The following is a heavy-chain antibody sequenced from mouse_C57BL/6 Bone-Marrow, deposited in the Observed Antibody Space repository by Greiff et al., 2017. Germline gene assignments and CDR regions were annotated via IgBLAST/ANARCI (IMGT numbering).Heavy chain of an antibody. V-gene: IGHV1-42*01. CDR3: AGGGNYGFAY. D-gene: IGHD2-1*01. CDR2: INPSNGGT. CDR1: GYSFTGYY. Sequence: EVQLQQSGPELVKPGASVKISCKASGYSFTGYYMNWVKQSPEKSLEWIGEINPSNGGTTYNQKFKAKATLTVDKSSSTAYMQLKSLSSEDSAVYYFAGGGNYGFAYWGQETLVTVSA. J-gene: IGHJ3*01.